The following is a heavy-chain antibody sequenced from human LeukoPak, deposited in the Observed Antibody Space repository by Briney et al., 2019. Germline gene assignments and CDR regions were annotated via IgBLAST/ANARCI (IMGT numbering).Heavy chain of an antibody. CDR3: ARRPGLERYYFDY. CDR2: ISGSGGST. J-gene: IGHJ4*02. D-gene: IGHD1-1*01. V-gene: IGHV3-23*01. CDR1: GFTFSSYA. Sequence: GGSLRLSCAASGFTFSSYAMSWVRLAPGKGLQWVSTISGSGGSTYYADSVKGRFTISRDNSKNTLYLQMNSLRAEDTAVYYCARRPGLERYYFDYWGQGTLVTVSS.